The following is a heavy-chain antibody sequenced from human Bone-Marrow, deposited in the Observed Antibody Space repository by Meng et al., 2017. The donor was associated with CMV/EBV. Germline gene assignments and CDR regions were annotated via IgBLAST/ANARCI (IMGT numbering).Heavy chain of an antibody. D-gene: IGHD4-23*01. V-gene: IGHV3-7*01. CDR3: ARDVDYGGNRAMGAFDI. J-gene: IGHJ3*02. Sequence: GESLKISCAASGITFTFSNSWMSWVRQAPGKGLEWVANINQDGSEKYYVDSVKGRFTFSRDNAKNSLYLQMNSLRAEDAAVYYCARDVDYGGNRAMGAFDIWGQGTMVTVSS. CDR1: GITFTFSNSW. CDR2: INQDGSEK.